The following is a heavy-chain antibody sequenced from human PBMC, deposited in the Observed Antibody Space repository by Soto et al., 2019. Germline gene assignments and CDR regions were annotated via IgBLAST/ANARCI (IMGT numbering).Heavy chain of an antibody. CDR3: AKVSAVAGEPAPDY. V-gene: IGHV3-30-3*01. Sequence: GGSLRLSCAASGFTFRSYAMHWVRQAPGKGLEWVAVISYDGSNKYYADSVKGRFTISRDNSKNTLYLQMNSLRAEDTAVYYCAKVSAVAGEPAPDYWGQGTLVTVSS. J-gene: IGHJ4*02. CDR2: ISYDGSNK. D-gene: IGHD6-19*01. CDR1: GFTFRSYA.